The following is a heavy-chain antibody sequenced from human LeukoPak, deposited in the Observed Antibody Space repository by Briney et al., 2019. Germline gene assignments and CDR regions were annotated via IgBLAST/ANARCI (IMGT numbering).Heavy chain of an antibody. Sequence: SVTVSCKASGGTFSSYAISWVRQAPGQGLEWMGGIIPIFGTANYAQKFQGRVTITADESTSTAYMELSSLRSEDTAVYYCARGYYDSSGYPSFDYWGQGTLVTVSS. J-gene: IGHJ4*02. CDR1: GGTFSSYA. D-gene: IGHD3-22*01. CDR3: ARGYYDSSGYPSFDY. V-gene: IGHV1-69*13. CDR2: IIPIFGTA.